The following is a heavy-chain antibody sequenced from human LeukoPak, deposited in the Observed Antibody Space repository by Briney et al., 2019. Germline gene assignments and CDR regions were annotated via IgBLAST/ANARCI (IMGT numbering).Heavy chain of an antibody. Sequence: SETLSLTCTVSGGSISSSSYYRGWIRQPPGKGLEWIGSIYYSGSTYYNPSLKSRVTISVDTSKNQFSLKLSSVTAADTAVYYCARDFQRNWFDPWGQGTLVTVSS. D-gene: IGHD6-25*01. CDR1: GGSISSSSYY. CDR2: IYYSGST. V-gene: IGHV4-39*07. CDR3: ARDFQRNWFDP. J-gene: IGHJ5*02.